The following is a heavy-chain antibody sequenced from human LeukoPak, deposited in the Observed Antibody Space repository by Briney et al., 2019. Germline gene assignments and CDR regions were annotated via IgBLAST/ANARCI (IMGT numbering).Heavy chain of an antibody. Sequence: SETLSLTCTVSGGSISSYYWSWIRQPPGKGLEWIGYIYYSGSTYYNPSLKSRVTISVDTSKNQFSLKLSSVTAADTAVYYCARGATAMVHDAFDIWGQGTMVTVSS. J-gene: IGHJ3*02. V-gene: IGHV4-59*08. CDR3: ARGATAMVHDAFDI. CDR2: IYYSGST. D-gene: IGHD5-18*01. CDR1: GGSISSYY.